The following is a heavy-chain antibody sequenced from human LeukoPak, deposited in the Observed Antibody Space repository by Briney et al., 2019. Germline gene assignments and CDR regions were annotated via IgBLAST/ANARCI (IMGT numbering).Heavy chain of an antibody. CDR1: GGSISSYY. D-gene: IGHD4-11*01. Sequence: SETLSLTCTVSGGSISSYYWSWIRQPPGKGLEWIGYIYYSGSTNYNTSLKSRVTISVDTSKNQFSLKLSSVTAADTAVYYCARGPTVIYYYYGMDVWGQGTTVTVSS. J-gene: IGHJ6*02. CDR3: ARGPTVIYYYYGMDV. V-gene: IGHV4-59*01. CDR2: IYYSGST.